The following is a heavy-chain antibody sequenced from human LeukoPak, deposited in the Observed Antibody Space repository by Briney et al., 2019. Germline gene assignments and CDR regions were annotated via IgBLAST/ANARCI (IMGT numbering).Heavy chain of an antibody. CDR1: GFTFSSYS. Sequence: GGSLRLSCAASGFTFSSYSMNWVRQAPGKGLEWVSSISSSSSYIYYADSVKGRFTISRDNAKNSLYLQMNSLRAEDTAVYYCARGYYYDSSGYYYLQTALYYFDYWGQGTLVTVSS. D-gene: IGHD3-22*01. CDR3: ARGYYYDSSGYYYLQTALYYFDY. J-gene: IGHJ4*02. V-gene: IGHV3-21*01. CDR2: ISSSSSYI.